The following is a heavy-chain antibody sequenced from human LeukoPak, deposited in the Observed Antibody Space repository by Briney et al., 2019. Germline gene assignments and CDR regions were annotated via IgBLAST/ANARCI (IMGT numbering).Heavy chain of an antibody. CDR1: GFTFSTYS. D-gene: IGHD6-6*01. V-gene: IGHV3-48*01. CDR3: AGGESEYSSSGDFAY. CDR2: ISSSSTTI. J-gene: IGHJ4*02. Sequence: GGSLRLSXAASGFTFSTYSMNWVRQAPGKGLEWVSYISSSSTTIYYADSVKGRFTIFRDNAKNSLYLQMNSLRAEDTAVYYCAGGESEYSSSGDFAYWGQGTLVTVSS.